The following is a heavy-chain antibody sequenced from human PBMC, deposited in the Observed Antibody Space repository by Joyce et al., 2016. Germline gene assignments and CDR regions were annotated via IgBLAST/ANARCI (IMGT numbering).Heavy chain of an antibody. CDR3: ARDRYGTPSPRE. V-gene: IGHV4-34*01. CDR2: VNHGGST. J-gene: IGHJ4*02. CDR1: GGSFSVSY. D-gene: IGHD3-16*02. Sequence: QVQLQQWGAGLLKPSETLSLTCGVYGGSFSVSYYTWIRKSPGKELEWIGEVNHGGSTYSSTTIKNRVTMSIDTSKSQFSMNLTTETTAGTAVYYCARDRYGTPSPREWGQGTLVTVST.